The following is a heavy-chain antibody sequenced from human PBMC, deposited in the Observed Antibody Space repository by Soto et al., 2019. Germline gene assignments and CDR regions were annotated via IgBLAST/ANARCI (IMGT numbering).Heavy chain of an antibody. V-gene: IGHV4-31*03. J-gene: IGHJ4*02. CDR1: GGSISSGGYY. CDR2: IYYSGST. D-gene: IGHD3-10*01. CDR3: AREASMVRGVIITYFDY. Sequence: QVQLQESGPGLVKPSQTLSLTCTVSGGSISSGGYYWSWIRQHPGKGLEWIGYIYYSGSTYYNPSLKSRVTLSVDTSKNQFSLKLSSVTAADTAVYYCAREASMVRGVIITYFDYWGQGTLVTVSS.